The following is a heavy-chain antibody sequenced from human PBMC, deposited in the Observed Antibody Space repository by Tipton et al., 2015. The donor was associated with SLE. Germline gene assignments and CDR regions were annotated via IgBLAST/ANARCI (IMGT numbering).Heavy chain of an antibody. CDR1: GASITSAGYY. CDR2: IYFSGTT. V-gene: IGHV4-31*02. J-gene: IGHJ5*02. Sequence: TLSLTCSVSGASITSAGYYWSWMRHHPGKGLEWIGNIYFSGTTYYNPSLRSRVTVSVDTSKNQFSLNLTSMSAADTAVYYCGRLRSESQGDWFDPWGRVTLVTVSS. CDR3: GRLRSESQGDWFDP. D-gene: IGHD3-16*01.